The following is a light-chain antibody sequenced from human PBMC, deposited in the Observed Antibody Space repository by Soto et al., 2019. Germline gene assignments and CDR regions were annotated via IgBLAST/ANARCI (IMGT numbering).Light chain of an antibody. CDR2: DAS. Sequence: EIVLTQSPATLSLSPGERATLSCRASQSVSSYLAWYHQKPGQAPRLLIYDASNRASGIPARFSGSGSGTYFTRTISSLEPEDFAVYYCQQRSNWPSITFGQGTRLEI. J-gene: IGKJ5*01. CDR1: QSVSSY. V-gene: IGKV3-11*01. CDR3: QQRSNWPSIT.